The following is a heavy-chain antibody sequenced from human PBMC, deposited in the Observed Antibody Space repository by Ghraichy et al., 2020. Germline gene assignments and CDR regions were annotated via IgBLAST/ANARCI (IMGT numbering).Heavy chain of an antibody. CDR3: AGGESGYGDEDFDY. CDR1: GGSISSSSYY. CDR2: IYYSGST. D-gene: IGHD5-12*01. Sequence: SETLSLTCTVSGGSISSSSYYWGWIRQPPGKGLEWIGSIYYSGSTYYNPSLKSRVTISVDTSKNQFSLKLSSVTAADTAVYYCAGGESGYGDEDFDYWGQGTLVTVSS. V-gene: IGHV4-39*01. J-gene: IGHJ4*02.